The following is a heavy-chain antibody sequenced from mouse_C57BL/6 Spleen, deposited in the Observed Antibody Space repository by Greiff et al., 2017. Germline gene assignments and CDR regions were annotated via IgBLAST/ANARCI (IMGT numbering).Heavy chain of an antibody. D-gene: IGHD1-1*02. J-gene: IGHJ2*01. V-gene: IGHV1-64*01. CDR1: GYTFTSYW. Sequence: QVQLQQPGAELVKPGASVKLSCKASGYTFTSYWMHWVKQRPGQGLEWIGMIHPNSGSTNYNEKFKSKATLTVDKSSSTAYMQLSSLTSEDSAVYYCAREWVGINYFDYWGQGTTLTVSS. CDR3: AREWVGINYFDY. CDR2: IHPNSGST.